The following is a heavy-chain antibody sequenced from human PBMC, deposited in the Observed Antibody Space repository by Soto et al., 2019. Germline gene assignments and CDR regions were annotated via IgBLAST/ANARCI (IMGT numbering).Heavy chain of an antibody. Sequence: QVQLQESGPGLVKPSQTLSLSCTVSGGSMSSKGYYWSWIRQHPGKGLEWIGYIYYSGSIYYNPSLESRVTIPVDTSENRLSLRQTSVTAADTAVYYCAGGFCSPPNCPGRDFDYWGQGTMVTVSS. J-gene: IGHJ4*02. CDR1: GGSMSSKGYY. CDR2: IYYSGSI. V-gene: IGHV4-31*03. CDR3: AGGFCSPPNCPGRDFDY. D-gene: IGHD2-15*01.